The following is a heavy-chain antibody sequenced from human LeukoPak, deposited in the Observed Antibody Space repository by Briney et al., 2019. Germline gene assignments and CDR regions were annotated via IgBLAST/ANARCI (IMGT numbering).Heavy chain of an antibody. D-gene: IGHD4-11*01. Sequence: AGGSLRLSCAASGFTVSTNFLSWVSQAPGKGLEWVSIIYSDGTTHYADSVRGRFDISRDTFRNTVFLQMNSLRVEDTAVYYCARALTITTNFDCWGQGTLVTVSS. CDR2: IYSDGTT. CDR3: ARALTITTNFDC. V-gene: IGHV3-53*01. J-gene: IGHJ4*02. CDR1: GFTVSTNF.